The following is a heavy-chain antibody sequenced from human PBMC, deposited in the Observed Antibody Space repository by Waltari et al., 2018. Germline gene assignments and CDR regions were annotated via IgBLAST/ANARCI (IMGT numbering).Heavy chain of an antibody. CDR1: GFTFGDYA. V-gene: IGHV3-49*03. CDR3: TRDPRGSDWYEEGFFQL. CDR2: IRSRAYGGTT. Sequence: EVQLVESGGGLVQPGRSLRLSCTASGFTFGDYAMSWFRQAPGKGLEWIGLIRSRAYGGTTEYATSVKGRFTISRDDSNSIAYLQMTSLKTEDTAMYYCTRDPRGSDWYEEGFFQLWGQGTLVTVSS. D-gene: IGHD6-19*01. J-gene: IGHJ1*01.